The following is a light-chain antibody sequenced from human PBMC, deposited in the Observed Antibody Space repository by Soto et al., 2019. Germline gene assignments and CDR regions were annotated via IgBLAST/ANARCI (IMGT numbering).Light chain of an antibody. CDR2: GAS. J-gene: IGKJ2*01. Sequence: DVQMTQTPSSVSASVGDRVTITCRASERIGRWLAWYQQKPGKAPKLLIYGASNSQGEVPSRFSGSGSETDFALTISSLQPEDFATYYCQQTYSFPHTFGQGTKVEIK. CDR1: ERIGRW. V-gene: IGKV1-12*01. CDR3: QQTYSFPHT.